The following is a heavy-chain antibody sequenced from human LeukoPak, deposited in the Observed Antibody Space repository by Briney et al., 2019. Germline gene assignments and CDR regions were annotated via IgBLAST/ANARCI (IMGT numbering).Heavy chain of an antibody. CDR2: ISYDGSNK. J-gene: IGHJ3*01. D-gene: IGHD3-16*01. CDR1: GFTFSSYG. CDR3: ANEGGGAFDF. Sequence: GGSLRLSCAASGFTFSSYGMHWVRQAPGKGLEWVAVISYDGSNKYYADSVKGRFTISRDNAKNSLYLQMNSLRGEDTAVYYCANEGGGAFDFWGQGTMVTVSS. V-gene: IGHV3-30*18.